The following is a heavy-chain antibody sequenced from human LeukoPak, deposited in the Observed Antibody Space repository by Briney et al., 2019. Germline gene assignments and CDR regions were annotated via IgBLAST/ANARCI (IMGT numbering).Heavy chain of an antibody. CDR1: GFTFSSYE. Sequence: PGGSLRLSCAASGFTFSSYEINWVRQAPGKGLEWVSYISSSGSTIYYADSVKGRFTISRDNAKNSLYLQMNSLRAEDTAVYYCARDSSGCDYWGQGTLVTVSS. D-gene: IGHD5-12*01. J-gene: IGHJ4*02. CDR3: ARDSSGCDY. CDR2: ISSSGSTI. V-gene: IGHV3-48*03.